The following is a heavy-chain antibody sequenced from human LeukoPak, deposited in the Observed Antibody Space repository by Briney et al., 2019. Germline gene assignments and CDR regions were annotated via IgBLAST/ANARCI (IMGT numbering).Heavy chain of an antibody. V-gene: IGHV4-34*01. CDR3: ARERSKYPRGYYDSSGYHWFDP. CDR1: GGSFSGYY. J-gene: IGHJ5*02. Sequence: SETLSLTCAVYGGSFSGYYWSWIRQPPGKGLEWIGEINHSGSTNYNPSLKSRVTISVDTSKNQFSLKLSSVTAADTAVYYCARERSKYPRGYYDSSGYHWFDPWGQGTLVTVSS. D-gene: IGHD3-22*01. CDR2: INHSGST.